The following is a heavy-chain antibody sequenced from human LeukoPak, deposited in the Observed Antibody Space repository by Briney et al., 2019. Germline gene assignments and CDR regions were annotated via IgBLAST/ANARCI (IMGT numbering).Heavy chain of an antibody. Sequence: ASVKVSCKASGYTFTSYGISWVRQAPGQGLEWMGWISAYNGNTNYAQKLQGRVTMTTDTSTSTAYMELRSLRSDDTAVYYCARNPFRSYFDYYYMDVWGKGTTVTISS. CDR3: ARNPFRSYFDYYYMDV. D-gene: IGHD1-26*01. CDR1: GYTFTSYG. J-gene: IGHJ6*03. V-gene: IGHV1-18*01. CDR2: ISAYNGNT.